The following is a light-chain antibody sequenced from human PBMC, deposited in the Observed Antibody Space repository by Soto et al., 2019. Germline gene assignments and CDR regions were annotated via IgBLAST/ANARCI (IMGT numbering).Light chain of an antibody. CDR2: GNS. CDR1: SSNIGAGYD. CDR3: QSYDSSLSGWV. V-gene: IGLV1-40*01. Sequence: QSVRTQPPSVSGAPGQRVTISCTGSSSNIGAGYDVHWYQQLPGTAPKLLIYGNSNRPSGVPDRFSGSKSGTSASLAITGLQAEDEADYYCQSYDSSLSGWVFGGGTKVTVL. J-gene: IGLJ3*02.